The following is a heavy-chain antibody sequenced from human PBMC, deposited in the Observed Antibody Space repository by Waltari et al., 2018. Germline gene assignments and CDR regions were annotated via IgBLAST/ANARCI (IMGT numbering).Heavy chain of an antibody. V-gene: IGHV4-61*02. Sequence: QVQLQESGPGLVKPSQTLSLTCTVSGGSISSGSYYWSWIRQPAGKGLEWIGRIYTSGSTNYNPSRKSRVTISVDTSKHQFSLKLSSVTAADTVVYYCARDQTMAPYYFDYWGQGTLVTVSS. D-gene: IGHD3-10*01. CDR1: GGSISSGSYY. J-gene: IGHJ4*02. CDR3: ARDQTMAPYYFDY. CDR2: IYTSGST.